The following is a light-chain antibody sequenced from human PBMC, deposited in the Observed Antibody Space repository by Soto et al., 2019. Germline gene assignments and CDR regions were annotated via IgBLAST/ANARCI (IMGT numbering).Light chain of an antibody. CDR3: QQYGSSPGT. V-gene: IGKV3-20*01. CDR2: GAS. CDR1: QSVSSSY. Sequence: EIVLTQSPGTLSLSPGERATLSCRASQSVSSSYLAWYQQKPGQAPRLLIYGASSRATGIPDRFSGSGSGTDFILTISSLEPEDFAVYYCQQYGSSPGTFGQGTKV. J-gene: IGKJ1*01.